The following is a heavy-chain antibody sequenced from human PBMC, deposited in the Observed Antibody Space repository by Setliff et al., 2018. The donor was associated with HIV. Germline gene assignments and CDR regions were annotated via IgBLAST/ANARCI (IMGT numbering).Heavy chain of an antibody. D-gene: IGHD3-22*01. CDR2: IVPIFGTA. CDR1: GGTFSSYA. CDR3: AGVFGVDYDKEGPYDAFDI. J-gene: IGHJ3*02. V-gene: IGHV1-69*05. Sequence: GASVKVSCKASGGTFSSYAISWVRQAPGQGLEWMGGIVPIFGTANYAQKFQGRVTITTDESTSTAYMELSSLRSEDTAVYYCAGVFGVDYDKEGPYDAFDIWGQGTMVTVSS.